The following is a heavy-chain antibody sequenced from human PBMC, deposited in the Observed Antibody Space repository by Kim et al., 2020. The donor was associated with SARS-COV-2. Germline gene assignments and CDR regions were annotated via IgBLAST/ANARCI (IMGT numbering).Heavy chain of an antibody. V-gene: IGHV3-23*01. CDR3: AKEKYSTSWYSFEN. CDR1: GFTFDNFA. CDR2: ISRGADRA. Sequence: GGSLRLSCVASGFTFDNFAMTWVRQTPGKGLEWVSAISRGADRAHYANSVNGRFTVSRDNSKNTVYLTLDSLRVEDTAIYYCAKEKYSTSWYSFENWGQG. J-gene: IGHJ4*02. D-gene: IGHD6-13*01.